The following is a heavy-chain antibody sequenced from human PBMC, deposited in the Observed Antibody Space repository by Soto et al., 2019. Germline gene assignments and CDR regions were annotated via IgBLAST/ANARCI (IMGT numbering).Heavy chain of an antibody. CDR2: INSDGSST. Sequence: GGSLRLSCAASGFTFSSYWMHWVRQAPGKGLVWVSRINSDGSSTSYADSVKGRFTISRDNAKNTLYLQMNSLRAEDTAVYYCASGYSSSSDFDYWGQGTLVTVSS. CDR1: GFTFSSYW. V-gene: IGHV3-74*01. CDR3: ASGYSSSSDFDY. D-gene: IGHD6-6*01. J-gene: IGHJ4*02.